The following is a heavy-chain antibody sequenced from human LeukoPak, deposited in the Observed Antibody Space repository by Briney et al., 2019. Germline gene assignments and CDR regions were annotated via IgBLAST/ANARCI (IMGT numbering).Heavy chain of an antibody. D-gene: IGHD3-22*01. CDR2: IIPIFGTA. V-gene: IGHV1-69*01. J-gene: IGHJ4*02. CDR3: ARERFPGYYYDSSGYYPAFDY. Sequence: SVKVSCKASGGTFSSYAISWVRQAPGQGLEWMGGIIPIFGTANYAQKFQGRVAITADESTSTAYMELSSLRSEDTAVYYCARERFPGYYYDSSGYYPAFDYWGQGTLVTVSS. CDR1: GGTFSSYA.